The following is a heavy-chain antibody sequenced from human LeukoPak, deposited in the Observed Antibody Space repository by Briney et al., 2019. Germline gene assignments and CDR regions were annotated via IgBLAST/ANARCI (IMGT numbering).Heavy chain of an antibody. CDR1: GYSFTSYW. V-gene: IGHV5-51*01. Sequence: GESLKISCKGSGYSFTSYWIGWVRQMPGKGLEWMGIIYPGDSDTRYSPSFQGQVTISADKSISTAYLQWSNLKASDTAMYYCARTGYTSRWAIDYWGQGTLVTVSS. D-gene: IGHD6-13*01. CDR3: ARTGYTSRWAIDY. CDR2: IYPGDSDT. J-gene: IGHJ4*02.